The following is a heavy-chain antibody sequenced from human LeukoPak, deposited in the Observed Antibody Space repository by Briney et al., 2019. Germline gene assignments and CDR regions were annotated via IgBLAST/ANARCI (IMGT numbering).Heavy chain of an antibody. CDR3: ARDVVPYYYYYMDV. D-gene: IGHD2-21*01. J-gene: IGHJ6*03. CDR1: GFTFSRYS. V-gene: IGHV3-21*01. Sequence: GGSLRLSCTVSGFTFSRYSMNWVRQAPGKGLEWVSSISTSSSYIYYADSVTGRFTISRDNSKNTLYLQMISLRADDTAVYYCARDVVPYYYYYMDVWGKGTTVTVSS. CDR2: ISTSSSYI.